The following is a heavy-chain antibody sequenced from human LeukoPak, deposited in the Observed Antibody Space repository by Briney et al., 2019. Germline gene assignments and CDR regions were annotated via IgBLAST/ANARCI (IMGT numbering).Heavy chain of an antibody. CDR2: ISSSSSYI. CDR3: ARDLYGSGSYYPLPI. CDR1: GFTFSSYS. V-gene: IGHV3-21*01. Sequence: GGSLRLSCAASGFTFSSYSMNWVRQAPGKGLEWVSSISSSSSYIYYADSVKGRFTISRDNAKNSLYLQMNSLRAEDTAVYYCARDLYGSGSYYPLPIWGQGKMVTVSS. J-gene: IGHJ3*02. D-gene: IGHD3-10*01.